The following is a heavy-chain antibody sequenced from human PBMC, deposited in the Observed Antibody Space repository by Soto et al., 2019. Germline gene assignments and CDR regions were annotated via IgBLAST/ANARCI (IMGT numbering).Heavy chain of an antibody. J-gene: IGHJ4*02. CDR2: INSDGSSI. Sequence: EVQLVESGGGLVQPGGSLRLSCAASGFTFSSYWMHWVHQAPGKGLVWVSRINSDGSSISYADSVKGRFTISRDNAKNTLYLQMNSLRAEDTAVYYCVRTSLVVAAATREDYWGQGTLVTVSS. V-gene: IGHV3-74*01. CDR1: GFTFSSYW. CDR3: VRTSLVVAAATREDY. D-gene: IGHD2-15*01.